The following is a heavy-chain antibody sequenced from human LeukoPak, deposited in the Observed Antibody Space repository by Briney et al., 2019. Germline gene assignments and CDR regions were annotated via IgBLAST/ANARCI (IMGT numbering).Heavy chain of an antibody. Sequence: PGGSLRLSCAASGFTFSDYYMSGIRQAPGKGLEWGSYISSSGSTIYYADSVKGRFTISRDNAKNSLYLQMNSLRAEDTAVYYCAREPRSMVRGVIDYWGQGTLVTVSS. V-gene: IGHV3-11*01. CDR1: GFTFSDYY. J-gene: IGHJ4*02. CDR2: ISSSGSTI. CDR3: AREPRSMVRGVIDY. D-gene: IGHD3-10*01.